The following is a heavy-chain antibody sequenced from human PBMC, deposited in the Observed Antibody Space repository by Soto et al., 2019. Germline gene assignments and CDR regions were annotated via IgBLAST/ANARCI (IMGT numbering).Heavy chain of an antibody. CDR3: AREVAVTTEFYYYYYGMDV. CDR1: GGSISSGDYY. V-gene: IGHV4-30-4*01. J-gene: IGHJ6*02. D-gene: IGHD4-4*01. Sequence: QVQLQESGPGLVKPSQTLSLTCTVSGGSISSGDYYWSWIRQPPGKGLEWIGYIYYSGSTYYNPSLKSRVTISVDTSKNQFSLKLSSVTAADTAVYYCAREVAVTTEFYYYYYGMDVWGQGTTVTVSS. CDR2: IYYSGST.